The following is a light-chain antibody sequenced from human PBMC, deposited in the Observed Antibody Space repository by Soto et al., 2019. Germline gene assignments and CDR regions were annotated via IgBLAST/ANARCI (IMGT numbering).Light chain of an antibody. V-gene: IGLV1-47*02. J-gene: IGLJ2*01. CDR2: SND. CDR3: AAWDDSLGAL. Sequence: QLVLTQPPSASGTPGQRVTISCSGSNSNIGTNLVFWYQHLPGTAPKLLLFSNDQRPSGVPDRFSGSRSGTSASLAISGLRSEDEAHYYCAAWDDSLGALFGGGTKLTVL. CDR1: NSNIGTNL.